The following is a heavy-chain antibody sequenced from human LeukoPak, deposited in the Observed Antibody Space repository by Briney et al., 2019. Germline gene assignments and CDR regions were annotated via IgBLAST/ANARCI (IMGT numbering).Heavy chain of an antibody. V-gene: IGHV3-23*01. CDR2: MSGDGSST. D-gene: IGHD2-21*02. CDR3: ARGDHVVVTAIPFDY. Sequence: PGGSLRLSCAASGFTFSSYGMSWVRQAPGKGLEWVSRMSGDGSSTNYADSVKGRFTISRDNSKNTLYLQMNSLRAEDTAVYYCARGDHVVVTAIPFDYWGQGTLVTVSS. J-gene: IGHJ4*02. CDR1: GFTFSSYG.